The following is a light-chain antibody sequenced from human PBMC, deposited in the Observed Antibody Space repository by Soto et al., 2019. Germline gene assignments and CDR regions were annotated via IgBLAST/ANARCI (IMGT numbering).Light chain of an antibody. V-gene: IGKV1-39*01. J-gene: IGKJ5*01. CDR1: QSIGSN. CDR2: SAS. CDR3: QQSYSTPPEPIT. Sequence: DLQMTQSASSLSASLRDRVTITWRASQSIGSNLNWYQQSPGKAPKLLVFSASSKPRGVPLRFDARGSGTDFSLTIYSLQPEDFATYYCQQSYSTPPEPITFGQGTRLEIK.